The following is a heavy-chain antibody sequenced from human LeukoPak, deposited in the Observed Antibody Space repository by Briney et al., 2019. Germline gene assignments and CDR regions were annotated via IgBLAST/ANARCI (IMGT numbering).Heavy chain of an antibody. CDR1: GFTFSSYG. D-gene: IGHD1-1*01. CDR3: AKLIREVTTYDY. Sequence: PGRSLRLSCAASGFTFSSYGMHWVRQAPGKGLEWVAVISYDGSNKYYADSVKGRFTISRDNSKNMLYLQMNSLRAEDTAVYYCAKLIREVTTYDYWGPGALVTVSS. J-gene: IGHJ4*02. CDR2: ISYDGSNK. V-gene: IGHV3-30*18.